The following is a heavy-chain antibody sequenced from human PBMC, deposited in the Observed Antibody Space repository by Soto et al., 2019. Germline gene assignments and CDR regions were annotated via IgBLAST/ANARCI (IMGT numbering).Heavy chain of an antibody. Sequence: PSETLSLTCTVSGGSISSYYWSWIRQPPGKGLEWIGYIYYSGSTNYNPSLKSRVTISVDTSKNQFSLKLSSVTAADTAVYYCAGRAYYDFWSGYYPDYYYYYMDVWGKGTTVTVSS. CDR3: AGRAYYDFWSGYYPDYYYYYMDV. CDR1: GGSISSYY. CDR2: IYYSGST. V-gene: IGHV4-59*01. D-gene: IGHD3-3*01. J-gene: IGHJ6*03.